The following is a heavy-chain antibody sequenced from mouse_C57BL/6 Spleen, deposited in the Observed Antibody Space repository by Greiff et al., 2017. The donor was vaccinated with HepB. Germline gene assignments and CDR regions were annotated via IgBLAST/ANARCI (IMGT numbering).Heavy chain of an antibody. CDR1: GYSITSGYY. J-gene: IGHJ3*01. CDR2: ISYDGSN. V-gene: IGHV3-6*01. D-gene: IGHD2-2*01. Sequence: EESGPGLVKPSQSLSLTCSVTGYSITSGYYWNWIRQFPGNKLEWMGYISYDGSNNYNPSLKNRISITRDTSKNQFFLKLNSVTTEDTATYYCARGGVTPFAYWGQGTLVTVSA. CDR3: ARGGVTPFAY.